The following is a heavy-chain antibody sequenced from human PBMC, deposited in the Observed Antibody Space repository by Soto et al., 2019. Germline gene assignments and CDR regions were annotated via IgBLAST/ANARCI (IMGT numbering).Heavy chain of an antibody. D-gene: IGHD3-3*01. J-gene: IGHJ6*02. CDR2: IIPIFGTA. Sequence: QVQLVQSGAEVKKPGSSVKVSCKASGGTFSSYAISWVRQAPGQGLEWMGGIIPIFGTANYAQKFQGRVTITADKSSSTADRERRSLRSADTAVYYCARARRGVVPDRGNYYYYYGMDVWGQGTTVTVSS. CDR1: GGTFSSYA. V-gene: IGHV1-69*06. CDR3: ARARRGVVPDRGNYYYYYGMDV.